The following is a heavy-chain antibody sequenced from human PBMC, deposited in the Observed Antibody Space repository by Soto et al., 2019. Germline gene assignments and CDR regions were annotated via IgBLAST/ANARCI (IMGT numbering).Heavy chain of an antibody. D-gene: IGHD3-22*01. CDR1: GGSISSGDYY. J-gene: IGHJ4*02. Sequence: PSETLSLTCTVSGGSISSGDYYWSWIRQPPGKGLEWIGYIYYSGSTYYNPSLKSRVTISVDTSKNQFSLKPSSVTAADTAVYYCARWNPETYYYDSSPHYWGQGTLVTVSS. CDR2: IYYSGST. CDR3: ARWNPETYYYDSSPHY. V-gene: IGHV4-30-4*01.